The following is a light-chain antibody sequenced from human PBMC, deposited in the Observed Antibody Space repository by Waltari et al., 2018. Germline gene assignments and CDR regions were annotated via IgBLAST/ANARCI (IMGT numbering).Light chain of an antibody. CDR3: QERSNWPGGS. CDR1: QSVSTY. CDR2: DAS. V-gene: IGKV3-11*01. J-gene: IGKJ4*01. Sequence: EIVLTQSPGTLSLSPGESATLPCRASQSVSTYLAWYQQKPGQAPRLLIYDASNRAAGIPARFVASGSETDFTLTISRLEPEDFAVYYCQERSNWPGGSFGGGTKVEIK.